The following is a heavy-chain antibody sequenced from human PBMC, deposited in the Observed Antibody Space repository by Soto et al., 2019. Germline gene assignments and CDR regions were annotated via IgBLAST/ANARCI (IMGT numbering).Heavy chain of an antibody. CDR3: TREENHDAFDI. Sequence: GESLKISCKGSEYSFTTYWIGWVRQAPGKGLEWVGFIRSKAYGGTTEYAASVKGRFTISRDDSKSIAYLQMNSLKTEDTAVYYCTREENHDAFDIWGQGTMVTVSS. CDR1: EYSFTTYW. J-gene: IGHJ3*02. CDR2: IRSKAYGGTT. V-gene: IGHV3-49*02.